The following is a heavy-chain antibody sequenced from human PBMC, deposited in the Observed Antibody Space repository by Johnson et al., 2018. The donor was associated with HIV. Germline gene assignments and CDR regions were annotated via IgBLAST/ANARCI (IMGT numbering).Heavy chain of an antibody. CDR1: GFTFSSYG. CDR2: ISYDGSNK. Sequence: VQLVESGGGLIQPGGSLRLSCAASGFTFSSYGMHWVRQAPGKGLEWVAVISYDGSNKYYADSVKGRFTISRDNSKNTLYLQMNSLRAEDTAVYYCAKSDVVVIPEGAFDIWGQGTTVTVSS. J-gene: IGHJ3*02. D-gene: IGHD2-21*01. CDR3: AKSDVVVIPEGAFDI. V-gene: IGHV3-30*18.